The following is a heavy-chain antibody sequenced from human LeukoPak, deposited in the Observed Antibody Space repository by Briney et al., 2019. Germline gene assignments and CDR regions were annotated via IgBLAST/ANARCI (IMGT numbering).Heavy chain of an antibody. V-gene: IGHV3-15*01. Sequence: GGSLRLSCAASGFTFSNAWMSWVRQAPGKGLEWVGRIKSKTDGGTTDYAAPVKGRFTISRDDSKNTLYLQMNSLKTVDTAVYYCTTAHDFLDAFDIWGQGTMVTVSS. CDR3: TTAHDFLDAFDI. CDR2: IKSKTDGGTT. D-gene: IGHD1-1*01. CDR1: GFTFSNAW. J-gene: IGHJ3*02.